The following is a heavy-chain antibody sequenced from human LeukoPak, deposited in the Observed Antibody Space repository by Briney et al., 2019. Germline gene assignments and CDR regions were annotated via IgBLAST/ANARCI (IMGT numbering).Heavy chain of an antibody. V-gene: IGHV3-74*01. J-gene: IGHJ4*02. CDR3: AKNGGPGYFDY. Sequence: TGGSLRLSCAASGFTFSSYWMHWVRQAPGKGLVWVSRIDTDGSSTSYADSVKGRFTISRDNSKNTLYLQMNSLRAEDTAVYYCAKNGGPGYFDYWGQGTLVTVSS. CDR2: IDTDGSST. CDR1: GFTFSSYW.